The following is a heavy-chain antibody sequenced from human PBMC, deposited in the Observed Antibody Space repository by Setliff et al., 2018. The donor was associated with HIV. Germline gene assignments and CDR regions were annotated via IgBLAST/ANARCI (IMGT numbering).Heavy chain of an antibody. V-gene: IGHV4-31*03. Sequence: RTVAGGSISGGGYYWSWIRQHPGKGLDWIGNIYYIGNTDYNPSLKSRVTISVDPSKNQFSLKLSSVTAADTAIYYFAGVPRITTLRNAFDNWGQGTMVTVSS. CDR3: AGVPRITTLRNAFDN. CDR2: IYYIGNT. D-gene: IGHD1-1*01. CDR1: GGSISGGGYY. J-gene: IGHJ3*02.